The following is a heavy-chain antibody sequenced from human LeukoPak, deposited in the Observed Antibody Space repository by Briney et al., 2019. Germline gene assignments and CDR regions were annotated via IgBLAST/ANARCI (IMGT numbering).Heavy chain of an antibody. Sequence: PGGSLRLSCAASGFTFSSYWMHWVRQAPGKGLVWVSRINSDGSSTSYADSVKGRFTISRDNAKNTLYLQMNSLRAEDTAMYYCATQGIRNSAFDNWGQGTLVTVSS. J-gene: IGHJ4*02. D-gene: IGHD1-26*01. CDR2: INSDGSST. CDR3: ATQGIRNSAFDN. CDR1: GFTFSSYW. V-gene: IGHV3-74*01.